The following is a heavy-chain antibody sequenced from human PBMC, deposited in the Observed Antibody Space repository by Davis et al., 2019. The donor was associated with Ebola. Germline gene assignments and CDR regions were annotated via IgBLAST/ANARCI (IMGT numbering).Heavy chain of an antibody. J-gene: IGHJ5*02. Sequence: GESLKISCAASGFTLISYSMTWVRQAPGKGLEWVSGISGSGTGTYYADSVKGRFTISRDNSKNTLYMEMNSLRAEDTALYYCAKSAGTPGWFGPWGQGTLVTVSS. CDR1: GFTLISYS. D-gene: IGHD1-1*01. V-gene: IGHV3-23*01. CDR3: AKSAGTPGWFGP. CDR2: ISGSGTGT.